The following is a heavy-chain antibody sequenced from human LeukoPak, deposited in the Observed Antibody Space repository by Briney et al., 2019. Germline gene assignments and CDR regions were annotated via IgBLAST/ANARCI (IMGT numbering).Heavy chain of an antibody. D-gene: IGHD2-2*01. J-gene: IGHJ4*02. V-gene: IGHV3-7*03. Sequence: GGSLRLSCAASGFTFSSYWMSWVRQAPGKGLEWVANIKQDGSEKYYVDSVKGRFTISRDNAKNSLYLQMNSLRAEDTAVYYCARDLGCSSTSCRSGPPDRFDYWGQGTLVTVSS. CDR1: GFTFSSYW. CDR3: ARDLGCSSTSCRSGPPDRFDY. CDR2: IKQDGSEK.